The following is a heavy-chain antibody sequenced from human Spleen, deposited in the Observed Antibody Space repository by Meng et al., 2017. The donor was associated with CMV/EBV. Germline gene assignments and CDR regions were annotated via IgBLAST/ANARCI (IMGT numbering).Heavy chain of an antibody. CDR3: ARRLDDGSYYDYYFDF. J-gene: IGHJ4*02. V-gene: IGHV1-18*04. CDR1: GYTFTSYY. CDR2: ISTYNGDT. Sequence: ASVKVSCKASGYTFTSYYMHWVRQAPGQGLEWMGWISTYNGDTNYAQNLQGRVTLTRDTSTSTVYMELRSLRSDDTAVYYCARRLDDGSYYDYYFDFWGQGTLVTVSS. D-gene: IGHD1-26*01.